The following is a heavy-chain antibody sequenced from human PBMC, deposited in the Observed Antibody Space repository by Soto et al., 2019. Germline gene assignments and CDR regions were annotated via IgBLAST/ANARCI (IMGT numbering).Heavy chain of an antibody. CDR3: ARQHYSDNSRIW. Sequence: SETLSLTCTVSGGSISGYYWSWLRQPPGKGLEWIGYIYNIIGSTSYNPSLRSRVTISIDTSKNQFTLSLSSVTAADTAVYYCARQHYSDNSRIWWGQGTLVTVSS. V-gene: IGHV4-59*08. CDR1: GGSISGYY. D-gene: IGHD3-22*01. CDR2: IYNIIGST. J-gene: IGHJ4*02.